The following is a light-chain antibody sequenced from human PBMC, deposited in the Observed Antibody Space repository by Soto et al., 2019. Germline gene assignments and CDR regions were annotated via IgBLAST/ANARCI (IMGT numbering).Light chain of an antibody. CDR2: AAY. V-gene: IGKV1-12*01. Sequence: DIQMTQSPSSVSASVGDTVTISCRASQSLDNWLAWYQQKPGNAPRLLIYAAYTLENGVPSRFSGSGSGSDFTLTISSLQPEDFATYYYQQAKSFPYTFGQGTKVEI. CDR1: QSLDNW. J-gene: IGKJ2*01. CDR3: QQAKSFPYT.